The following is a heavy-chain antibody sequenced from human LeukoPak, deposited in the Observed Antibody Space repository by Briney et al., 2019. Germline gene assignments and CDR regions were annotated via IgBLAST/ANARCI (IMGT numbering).Heavy chain of an antibody. V-gene: IGHV4-39*07. CDR3: ATRKHGRGMDV. D-gene: IGHD1-26*01. CDR2: INHSGST. CDR1: GGSVSSGSYY. J-gene: IGHJ6*02. Sequence: PSETLSLTCTVSGGSVSSGSYYWSWIRQPPGKGLEWIGEINHSGSTNYNPSLKSRVTISVDTSKNQFSLKLSSVTAADTAVYYCATRKHGRGMDVWGQGTTVTVSS.